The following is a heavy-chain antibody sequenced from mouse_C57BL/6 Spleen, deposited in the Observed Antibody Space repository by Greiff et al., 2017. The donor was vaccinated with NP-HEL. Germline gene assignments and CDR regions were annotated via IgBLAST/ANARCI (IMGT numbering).Heavy chain of an antibody. V-gene: IGHV1-55*01. CDR2: IYPGSGST. CDR1: GYTFTSYW. CDR3: ARGGYYGSNAWFAY. D-gene: IGHD1-1*01. Sequence: VQLQQSGAELVKPGASVKMSCKASGYTFTSYWITWVKQRPGQGLEWIGDIYPGSGSTNYNEKFKSKATLTVDTSSSTAYMQLSSLTSEDSAVYYGARGGYYGSNAWFAYWGQGTLVTVSA. J-gene: IGHJ3*01.